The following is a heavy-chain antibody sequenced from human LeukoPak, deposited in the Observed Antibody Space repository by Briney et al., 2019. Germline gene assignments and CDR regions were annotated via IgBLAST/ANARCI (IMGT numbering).Heavy chain of an antibody. Sequence: SETLSLTCTVSGGSISSYYWSWIRQPPGKGLEWIGCIYYSGSTNYNPSLKSRVTISVDTSKNQFSLKLSSVTAADTAVYYCARRGQARGYNYFDYWGQGTLVTVSS. CDR2: IYYSGST. J-gene: IGHJ4*02. CDR3: ARRGQARGYNYFDY. CDR1: GGSISSYY. D-gene: IGHD3-10*01. V-gene: IGHV4-59*08.